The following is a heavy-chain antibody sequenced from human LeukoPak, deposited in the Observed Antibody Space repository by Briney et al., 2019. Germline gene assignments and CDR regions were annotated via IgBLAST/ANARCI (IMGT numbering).Heavy chain of an antibody. D-gene: IGHD1-26*01. J-gene: IGHJ4*02. CDR2: INPNSGGT. V-gene: IGHV1-2*02. Sequence: ASVKVSCKASGYTFIGYYMHWVRQAPGQGLEWMGWINPNSGGTNYAQKFQGRVTMTRDTSINTVYMELNSLRSDDTAVYYCATDRLVGARGYWGQGTLVTVSS. CDR3: ATDRLVGARGY. CDR1: GYTFIGYY.